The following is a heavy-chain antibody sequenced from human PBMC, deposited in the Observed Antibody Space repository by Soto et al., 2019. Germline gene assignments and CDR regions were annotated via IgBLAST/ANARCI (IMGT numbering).Heavy chain of an antibody. Sequence: PSETLSLTCAGSGYPISSGFFWGWIRQSPGGGLEWIGSIFHSGISYYNPSLKSRVTMSVDTSKNHFSLKLTSVTAADTAVYYCARTDYFDYWGPGTLVTVSS. J-gene: IGHJ4*02. CDR1: GYPISSGFF. CDR2: IFHSGIS. V-gene: IGHV4-38-2*01. CDR3: ARTDYFDY.